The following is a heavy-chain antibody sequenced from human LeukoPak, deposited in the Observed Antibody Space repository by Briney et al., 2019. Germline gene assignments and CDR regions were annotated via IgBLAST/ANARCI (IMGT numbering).Heavy chain of an antibody. CDR1: GYTFTGYY. Sequence: ASVKVSCKASGYTFTGYYMHWVRRAPGQGLEWMGWINPNSGGTNYAQKFQGRVTMTRDTSISTAYMELSRLRSDDTAVYYCARDIVVVVAATPWDYYGMDVWGQGTTVTVSS. D-gene: IGHD2-15*01. CDR2: INPNSGGT. CDR3: ARDIVVVVAATPWDYYGMDV. J-gene: IGHJ6*02. V-gene: IGHV1-2*02.